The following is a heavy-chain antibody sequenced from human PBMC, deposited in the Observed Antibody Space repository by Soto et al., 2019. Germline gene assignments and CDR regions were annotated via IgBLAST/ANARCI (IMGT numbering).Heavy chain of an antibody. J-gene: IGHJ5*02. CDR2: HYSGGST. V-gene: IGHV3-53*01. CDR3: ARHRHPRGTVGATSPLDP. D-gene: IGHD1-26*01. CDR1: GFSVGSNY. Sequence: GGSLRLSCAISGFSVGSNYLSWVRQAPGKGLEWVSVHYSGGSTYYADSVQGRFTISRDKSNNTLYLQMRRVRAEDTAVYFCARHRHPRGTVGATSPLDPWGQGTQVTVSS.